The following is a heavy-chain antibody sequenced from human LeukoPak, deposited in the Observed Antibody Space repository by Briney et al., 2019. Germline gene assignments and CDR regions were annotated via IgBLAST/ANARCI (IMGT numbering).Heavy chain of an antibody. CDR1: GFTFSIYS. Sequence: PGGSLRLSCAASGFTFSIYSMNWVRQAPGKGLEWVSSISSSSSYIYYTDSVKGRFTISRDNAKNSLSLQMNGLRAEDTAVYYCAGDLRNWDGGAYFDYWGQGTLVTVSS. V-gene: IGHV3-21*01. J-gene: IGHJ4*02. CDR3: AGDLRNWDGGAYFDY. D-gene: IGHD1-1*01. CDR2: ISSSSSYI.